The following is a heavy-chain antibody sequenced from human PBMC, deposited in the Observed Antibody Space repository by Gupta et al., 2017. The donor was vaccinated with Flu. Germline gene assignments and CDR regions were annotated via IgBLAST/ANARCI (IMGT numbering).Heavy chain of an antibody. CDR3: ARGIDTYSGYDLRTWIWFDP. CDR2: IYSGGST. Sequence: EVQLVESGGGLVQPGGSLRLSCAASGFTVSSNYMSWVRQAPGKGLEWVSVIYSGGSTYYADSVKGRFTISRHNSKNTLYLQMNSLRAEDTAVYYCARGIDTYSGYDLRTWIWFDPWGQGTLVTVSS. V-gene: IGHV3-53*04. CDR1: GFTVSSNY. D-gene: IGHD5-12*01. J-gene: IGHJ5*02.